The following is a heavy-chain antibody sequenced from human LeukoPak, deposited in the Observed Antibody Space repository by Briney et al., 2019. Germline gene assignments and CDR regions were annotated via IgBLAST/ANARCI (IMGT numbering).Heavy chain of an antibody. CDR1: GFTFSDYY. CDR2: ISGSSSFT. Sequence: GGSLRLSCAASGFTFSDYYMTWIRQAPGKGLEWISYISGSSSFTNNADSVKGRFTISRDNDKNKLYLQMNSLRAEDTAVYYCARGNSGYSNYLDSSGAGDLLTVSS. J-gene: IGHJ4*02. CDR3: ARGNSGYSNYLDS. D-gene: IGHD5-12*01. V-gene: IGHV3-11*03.